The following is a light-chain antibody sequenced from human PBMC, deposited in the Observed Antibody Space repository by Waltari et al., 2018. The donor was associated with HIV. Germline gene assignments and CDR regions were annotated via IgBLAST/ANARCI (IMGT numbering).Light chain of an antibody. CDR1: QTVSSIY. CDR3: QQYGTPPIT. CDR2: GAS. V-gene: IGKV3-20*01. Sequence: DIVLTQSPGTLSLSPGDRATLFCRASQTVSSIYLAWYQQKPGHSPRLLIYGASRRATGIPDRFSGSGSGTDFTLTISRLKPEDFAVYYCQQYGTPPITFGQGTRLEIK. J-gene: IGKJ5*01.